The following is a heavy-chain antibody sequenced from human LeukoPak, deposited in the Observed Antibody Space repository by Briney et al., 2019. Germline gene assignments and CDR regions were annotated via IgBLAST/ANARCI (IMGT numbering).Heavy chain of an antibody. Sequence: GGSLRLSCAASGFTFSSHWMHWVSQAPGKGLVWVSRIKTDGSRTTYANSVKGRFTISRDNAKNTLYLQMNSLRAEDTAVYYCVREDYNDSGWYFDLWGRGTLVTVSS. CDR2: IKTDGSRT. CDR3: VREDYNDSGWYFDL. CDR1: GFTFSSHW. D-gene: IGHD4-17*01. J-gene: IGHJ2*01. V-gene: IGHV3-74*01.